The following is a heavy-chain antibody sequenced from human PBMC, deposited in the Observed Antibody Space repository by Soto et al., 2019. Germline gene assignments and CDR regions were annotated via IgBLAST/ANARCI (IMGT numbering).Heavy chain of an antibody. CDR1: GYTFTSYG. D-gene: IGHD2-2*01. Sequence: GASVKVSCKASGYTFTSYGISWVRQAPGQGLEWMGWISAYNGNTNYAQKLQGRVTMTTDTSTSTAYMELRSLRSDDTAMYYCARSTSYKYYYYYMDVWGKGTTVTVSS. V-gene: IGHV1-18*01. CDR2: ISAYNGNT. CDR3: ARSTSYKYYYYYMDV. J-gene: IGHJ6*03.